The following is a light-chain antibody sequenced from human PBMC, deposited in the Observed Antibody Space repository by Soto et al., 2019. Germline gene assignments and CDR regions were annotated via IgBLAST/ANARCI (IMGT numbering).Light chain of an antibody. Sequence: EIVLTQSPATLSLSPGERATLSCRASQSLFSYLAWFQQKPGQAPRLLIYDASNRATGIPARFSGSGSGTDFTLTIRSLEPEDFAIYYCQHRRYLPWTFGPGTKVDIK. J-gene: IGKJ3*01. CDR2: DAS. CDR3: QHRRYLPWT. V-gene: IGKV3-11*01. CDR1: QSLFSY.